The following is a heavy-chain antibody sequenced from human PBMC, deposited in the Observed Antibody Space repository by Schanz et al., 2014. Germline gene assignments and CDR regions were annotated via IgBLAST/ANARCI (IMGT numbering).Heavy chain of an antibody. CDR2: LSGSGGST. CDR1: GFTFSSYG. D-gene: IGHD3-9*01. V-gene: IGHV3-23*04. Sequence: VQLVESGGGVVQFGRSLRLSCVASGFTFSSYGMHWARQAPGKGLEWVSALSGSGGSTYYADSVKGRFTISRDNSKNTLYLQMNSLRAEDTAVYYCAKQIHYDILTVTRNWGQGTLVTVSS. J-gene: IGHJ4*02. CDR3: AKQIHYDILTVTRN.